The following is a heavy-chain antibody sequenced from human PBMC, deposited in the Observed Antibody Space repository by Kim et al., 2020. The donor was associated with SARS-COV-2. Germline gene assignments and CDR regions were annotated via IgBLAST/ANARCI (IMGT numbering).Heavy chain of an antibody. CDR3: ARGWQPAARGNWFDP. V-gene: IGHV3-11*01. J-gene: IGHJ5*02. Sequence: GGSLRLSCAASGFTFSDYYMSWIRQAPGKGLEWISYISGGADHIYYGDSVKGRFTISRDNAKKSLYLQMNSLRAEDTAVYHCARGWQPAARGNWFDPWGQGTLVTVSS. CDR2: ISGGADHI. D-gene: IGHD6-6*01. CDR1: GFTFSDYY.